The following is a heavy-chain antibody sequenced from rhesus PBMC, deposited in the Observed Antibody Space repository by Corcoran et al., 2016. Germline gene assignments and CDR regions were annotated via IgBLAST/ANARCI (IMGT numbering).Heavy chain of an antibody. J-gene: IGHJ4*01. Sequence: DVQLVESGGGLVKPGGSLRLSCVASGFTFSSYEMHWVRQAPGKGLEWVSVISEKCVTIYYADSVKGRFTSSRYNAKNSLFLQMNSLRAEDTAVYYCTRNYYDSGYYTGGYFDYWGQGVLVTVSS. CDR1: GFTFSSYE. V-gene: IGHV3-100*02. CDR3: TRNYYDSGYYTGGYFDY. D-gene: IGHD3-28*01. CDR2: ISEKCVTI.